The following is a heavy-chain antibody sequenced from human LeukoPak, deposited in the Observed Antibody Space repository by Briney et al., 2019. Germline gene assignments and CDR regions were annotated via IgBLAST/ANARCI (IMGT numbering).Heavy chain of an antibody. J-gene: IGHJ5*02. D-gene: IGHD3-22*01. CDR3: AKEGSGYYR. V-gene: IGHV3-30*18. Sequence: GGSLRLSCAASGFTFSSYGMHWVRQAPGKGPEWVAVISYDGSNKYYADSVKGRFTISRDYSKNTLSLQMNSLRVEDTAMYYCAKEGSGYYRWGQGTLVTVSS. CDR1: GFTFSSYG. CDR2: ISYDGSNK.